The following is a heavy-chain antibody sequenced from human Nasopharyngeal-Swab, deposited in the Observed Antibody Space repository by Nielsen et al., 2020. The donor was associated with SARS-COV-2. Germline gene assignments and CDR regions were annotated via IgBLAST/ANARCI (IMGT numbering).Heavy chain of an antibody. J-gene: IGHJ4*02. CDR3: ARGGIVATPFVY. V-gene: IGHV3-7*04. CDR1: GFTFSSYA. Sequence: GESLKIPCAASGFTFSSYAMSWVRQAPGKGLEWVANIKQDGSEKYYVDSVKGRFTISRDNAKNSLYLQMNSLRAEDTAVYYCARGGIVATPFVYWGQGTLVTVSS. CDR2: IKQDGSEK. D-gene: IGHD5-12*01.